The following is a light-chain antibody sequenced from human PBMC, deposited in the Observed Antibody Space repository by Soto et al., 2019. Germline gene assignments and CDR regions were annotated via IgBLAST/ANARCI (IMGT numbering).Light chain of an antibody. CDR3: SSYAGNNNYV. J-gene: IGLJ1*01. CDR2: EVN. Sequence: QSALTQLPSASGSPGQSVAISCTGTSSDVGGYNSVSWYQHHPGKAPKLIIYEVNKRPSGVPDRFSGSKSANTASLTVSGLQAEDEADYYCSSYAGNNNYVFGTGTKLTVL. V-gene: IGLV2-8*01. CDR1: SSDVGGYNS.